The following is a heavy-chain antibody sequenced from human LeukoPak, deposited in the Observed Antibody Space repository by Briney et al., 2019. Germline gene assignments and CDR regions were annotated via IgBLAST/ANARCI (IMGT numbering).Heavy chain of an antibody. CDR3: ALGISFSSSWPFDY. J-gene: IGHJ4*02. CDR1: GFSFSSYA. V-gene: IGHV3-64*01. Sequence: SGGSLRLSCAASGFSFSSYAMYWVRQAPGKGLEYVSAISGNGFNTNYANSVKGRFTISRDNSNGTLFLRMGSLSAEDMAVYYCALGISFSSSWPFDYWGQGTLVTVSS. D-gene: IGHD2-2*01. CDR2: ISGNGFNT.